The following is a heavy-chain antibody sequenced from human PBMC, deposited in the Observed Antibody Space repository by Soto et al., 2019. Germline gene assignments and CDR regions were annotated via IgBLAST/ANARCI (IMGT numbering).Heavy chain of an antibody. CDR1: GGSISSSSYY. J-gene: IGHJ4*02. V-gene: IGHV4-39*01. D-gene: IGHD6-13*01. CDR3: ARQSGIAAAGPTYYFDY. CDR2: IYYSGST. Sequence: SETLSLTCTVSGGSISSSSYYWGWIRQPPGKGLEWIGSIYYSGSTYYNPSLKSRVTISVDTSKNQFSLKLSSVTAADTAVYYCARQSGIAAAGPTYYFDYWGQGTLVTVSS.